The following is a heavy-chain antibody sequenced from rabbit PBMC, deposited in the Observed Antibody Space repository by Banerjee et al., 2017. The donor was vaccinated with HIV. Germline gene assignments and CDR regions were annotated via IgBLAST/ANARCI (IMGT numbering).Heavy chain of an antibody. CDR1: GFDFSSNA. V-gene: IGHV1S47*01. D-gene: IGHD4-1*01. CDR2: IYTGSGNT. J-gene: IGHJ2*01. CDR3: ARDFRDSSGWGAGAFDP. Sequence: QEQLVESGGGLVQPGGSLKLSCKASGFDFSSNAMCWVRQAPGKGPEWVGCIYTGSGNTYYASWAKGRFTISKTSSTTVTLQMTSLTAADTATYFCARDFRDSSGWGAGAFDPWGQGTLVT.